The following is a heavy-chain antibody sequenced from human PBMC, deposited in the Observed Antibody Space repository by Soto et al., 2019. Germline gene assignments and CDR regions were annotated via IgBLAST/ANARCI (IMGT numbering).Heavy chain of an antibody. CDR2: ISGSGGST. CDR3: ARRTSGWYLDY. CDR1: GFTFSSYA. J-gene: IGHJ4*02. V-gene: IGHV3-23*01. D-gene: IGHD6-19*01. Sequence: EVQLLESGGGLVQPGGSLRLSCAASGFTFSSYAMSWVRQAPGKGLAWVSVISGSGGSTYYADSVKGRFTISRDNSKNTMYLQMNSLRAEDTAVYYWARRTSGWYLDYWGQGNLVTVSS.